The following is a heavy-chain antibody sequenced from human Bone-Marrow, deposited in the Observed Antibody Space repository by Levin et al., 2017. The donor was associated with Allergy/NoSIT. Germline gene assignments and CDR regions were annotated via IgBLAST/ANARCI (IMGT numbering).Heavy chain of an antibody. D-gene: IGHD3-22*01. CDR2: ISAYNGNT. Sequence: ASVKVSCKASGYTFTSYGISWVRQAPGQGLEWMGWISAYNGNTNYAQKLQGRVTMTTDTSTSTAYMELRSLRSDDTAVYYCARDSPVGVITLDIDYWGQGTLVTVSS. CDR1: GYTFTSYG. V-gene: IGHV1-18*01. CDR3: ARDSPVGVITLDIDY. J-gene: IGHJ4*02.